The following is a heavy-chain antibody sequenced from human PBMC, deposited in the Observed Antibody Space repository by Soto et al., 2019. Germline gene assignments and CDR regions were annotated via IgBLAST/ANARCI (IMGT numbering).Heavy chain of an antibody. CDR2: IYYSGST. J-gene: IGHJ3*02. CDR3: ARHLGAFDI. V-gene: IGHV4-59*08. CDR1: GGSISSYY. D-gene: IGHD3-16*01. Sequence: SETLSLTCTVSGGSISSYYWSWIRQPPGKGLEWIGYIYYSGSTNYNPSLKSRVTISVDTSKNQFSLKLSPVTAADTAVYYCARHLGAFDIWGQGTMVTVSS.